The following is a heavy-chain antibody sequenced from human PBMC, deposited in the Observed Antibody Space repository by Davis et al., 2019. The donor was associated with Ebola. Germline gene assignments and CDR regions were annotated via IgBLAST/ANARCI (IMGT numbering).Heavy chain of an antibody. Sequence: GESLKISCTASGFTFSTYAMHWVRQAPGKGLEWVSGIFGSGGSTNYADSVKGRFTISRDNSNNTLYLQMDSLRAEDTAIYFCAKCNVVGAGLFDSWGQGTQVTVTS. CDR1: GFTFSTYA. CDR2: IFGSGGST. V-gene: IGHV3-23*01. CDR3: AKCNVVGAGLFDS. J-gene: IGHJ4*02. D-gene: IGHD2-2*01.